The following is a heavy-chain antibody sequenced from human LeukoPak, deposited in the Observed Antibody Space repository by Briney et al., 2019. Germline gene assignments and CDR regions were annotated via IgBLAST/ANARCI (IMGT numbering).Heavy chain of an antibody. V-gene: IGHV3-11*01. Sequence: GGSLRLSCAASGFTFSDYYMSWIRQAPGKGLEWVSYISSSGSTIYYADSVKGRFTISRDNAKNSLYLQMNSLRAKDTAVYYCASSYSGSYFDYWGQGTLVTVSS. CDR1: GFTFSDYY. CDR2: ISSSGSTI. CDR3: ASSYSGSYFDY. D-gene: IGHD1-26*01. J-gene: IGHJ4*02.